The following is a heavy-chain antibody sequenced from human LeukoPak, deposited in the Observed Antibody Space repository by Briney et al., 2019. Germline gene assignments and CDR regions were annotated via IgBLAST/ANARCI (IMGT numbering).Heavy chain of an antibody. CDR3: ARERVVEVVVVPAEFWFDP. D-gene: IGHD2-2*01. CDR1: GFTFSSYA. V-gene: IGHV3-30-3*01. J-gene: IGHJ5*02. Sequence: PGRSLRLSCAASGFTFSSYAMHWVRQAPGRGLEWVAVISYDGSNKYYADSVKGRFTISRDNSENTLYLQMNSLRAEDTAVYYCARERVVEVVVVPAEFWFDPWGQGTLVTVSS. CDR2: ISYDGSNK.